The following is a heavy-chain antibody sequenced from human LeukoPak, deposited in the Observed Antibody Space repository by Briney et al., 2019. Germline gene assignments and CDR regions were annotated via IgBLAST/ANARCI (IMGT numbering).Heavy chain of an antibody. J-gene: IGHJ4*02. V-gene: IGHV4-61*08. CDR3: ARGNSGSYGQTDY. D-gene: IGHD1-26*01. Sequence: PSETLSLTCTVSGGSISSGGYYWSWIRQPPGKGLEWIGYIYYSGTINYNPSLKSRVTISVDTSKNQFSLKLSSVTAADTAVYYCARGNSGSYGQTDYWGQGTLVTVSS. CDR1: GGSISSGGYY. CDR2: IYYSGTI.